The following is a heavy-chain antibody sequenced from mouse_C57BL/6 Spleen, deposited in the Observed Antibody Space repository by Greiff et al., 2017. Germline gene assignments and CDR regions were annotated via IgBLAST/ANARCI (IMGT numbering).Heavy chain of an antibody. V-gene: IGHV1-69*01. Sequence: QVQLQQPGAELVMPGASVKLSCKASGYTFTSYWMHWVKQRPGQGLEWIGEIDPPDSYTNYNQKFKGKATLTVDKSSSTAYMQLNRLTSEDSAVYYCASRGGFDYWGQGTTLTVSA. CDR2: IDPPDSYT. D-gene: IGHD3-3*01. CDR3: ASRGGFDY. J-gene: IGHJ2*01. CDR1: GYTFTSYW.